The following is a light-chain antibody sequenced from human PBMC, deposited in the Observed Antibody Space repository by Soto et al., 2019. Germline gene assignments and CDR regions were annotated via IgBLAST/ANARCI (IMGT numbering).Light chain of an antibody. CDR3: QQYHTTPFT. V-gene: IGKV4-1*01. Sequence: DIVMTHPPDSLAMSLGERATINCKSNQTILYQSKNKNYLAWYQQKPGQPPKLLIYWASTRESGVPDRFSGSGSGTDFTLTINGLQAEDVAVYFCQQYHTTPFTFGPGTKVDIK. CDR2: WAS. J-gene: IGKJ3*01. CDR1: QTILYQSKNKNY.